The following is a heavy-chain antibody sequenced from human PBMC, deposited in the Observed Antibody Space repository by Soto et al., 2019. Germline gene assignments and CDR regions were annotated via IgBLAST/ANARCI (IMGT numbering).Heavy chain of an antibody. CDR2: IGTAGDT. D-gene: IGHD5-12*01. Sequence: GGSLRLSCAASGFTFSSYALIWVRQATGKGLEWVSAIGTAGDTYYPGSVKGRFTISRENAKNSLYLQMNSLRAGDTAVYYCARGKSGYDPRGRWFDPWGQGTLVTVS. J-gene: IGHJ5*02. CDR3: ARGKSGYDPRGRWFDP. CDR1: GFTFSSYA. V-gene: IGHV3-13*04.